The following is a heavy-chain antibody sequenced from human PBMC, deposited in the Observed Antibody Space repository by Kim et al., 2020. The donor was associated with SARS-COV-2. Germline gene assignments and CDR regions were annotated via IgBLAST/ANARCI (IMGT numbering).Heavy chain of an antibody. Sequence: GGSLRLSCAASGFTFSSYEMNWVRQAPGKGLEWVSYISCSGSTIYYADSVKGRFTISRDNAKNSLCLQMNSLRAEDTAVYYCAGADYDILTGYPYDYWGHGTLVTVS. CDR2: ISCSGSTI. V-gene: IGHV3-48*03. CDR1: GFTFSSYE. D-gene: IGHD3-9*01. CDR3: AGADYDILTGYPYDY. J-gene: IGHJ4*01.